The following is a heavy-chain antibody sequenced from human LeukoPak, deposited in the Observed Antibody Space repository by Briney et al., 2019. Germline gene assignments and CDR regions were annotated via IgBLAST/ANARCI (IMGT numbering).Heavy chain of an antibody. V-gene: IGHV5-51*01. CDR1: GYSFTSYW. D-gene: IGHD3-10*01. J-gene: IGHJ4*02. Sequence: GESLKISCKGSGYSFTSYWIGWVRQMPGKGLEWMGIIYPGDSDTRYSPSFQGQVTISADKSISTAYLQWSSLKASDTAMYYYARHYPYYGSGSYPDYWGQGTLVTVSS. CDR3: ARHYPYYGSGSYPDY. CDR2: IYPGDSDT.